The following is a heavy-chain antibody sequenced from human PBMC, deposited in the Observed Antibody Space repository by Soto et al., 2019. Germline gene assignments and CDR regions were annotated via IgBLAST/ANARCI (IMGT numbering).Heavy chain of an antibody. CDR1: GYTLNIYG. D-gene: IGHD3-16*02. CDR3: ATSPAFGGVIPPREADAFDI. V-gene: IGHV1-18*01. CDR2: IGAFNGNT. J-gene: IGHJ3*02. Sequence: VQLVQSGAEVKKPGASVKVSCKASGYTLNIYGISWVRQAPGQGLEWMGWIGAFNGNTNYGQKFQGRVTMTTDTSTSTAYMELRSLRSDDTAVYYCATSPAFGGVIPPREADAFDIWGQGTMVTVSA.